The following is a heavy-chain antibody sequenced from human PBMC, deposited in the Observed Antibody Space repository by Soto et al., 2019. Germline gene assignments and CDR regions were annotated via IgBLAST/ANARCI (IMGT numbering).Heavy chain of an antibody. CDR1: GYNFASYG. Sequence: QVQLVQSGAEVKKPGASVKVSCKASGYNFASYGISWVRQPPGQGLEWMGRISTYYGNTNSAKKLHGRVTMTTDTSTSSVYMELRSLRSVGTAVYYFARDGDRGAAAVYWGQGTLVTVSS. D-gene: IGHD6-13*01. CDR2: ISTYYGNT. V-gene: IGHV1-18*01. J-gene: IGHJ4*02. CDR3: ARDGDRGAAAVY.